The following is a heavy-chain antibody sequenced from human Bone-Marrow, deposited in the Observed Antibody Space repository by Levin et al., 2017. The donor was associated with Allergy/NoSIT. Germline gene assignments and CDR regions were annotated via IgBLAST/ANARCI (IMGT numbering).Heavy chain of an antibody. J-gene: IGHJ4*02. CDR1: GFTFRHYT. D-gene: IGHD3-22*01. V-gene: IGHV3-48*02. CDR2: ITSSGDST. Sequence: SCAASGFTFRHYTMNWVRQAPGKGLEWVSCITSSGDSTYYADSVKGRFTISRDNAKNSLYLQLNRLRDEDTGMYYCAKDPARGYYDSSGYSGDHWGQGTLVTVSS. CDR3: AKDPARGYYDSSGYSGDH.